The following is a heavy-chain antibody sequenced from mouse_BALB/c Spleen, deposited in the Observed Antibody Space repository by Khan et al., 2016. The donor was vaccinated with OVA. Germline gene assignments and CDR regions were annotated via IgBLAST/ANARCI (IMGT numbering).Heavy chain of an antibody. J-gene: IGHJ3*01. Sequence: EVQRVESGGDLVKPGGSLKLSCAASGFTFSSYSMSWVRQTPYKRLEWVATISSGGDYTYYPDSVKGRFTISRDNAKNTLYLQMSSLKSEDTAMYYCASHLTGSFAYWGQGTLVTVSA. D-gene: IGHD4-1*01. V-gene: IGHV5-6*01. CDR2: ISSGGDYT. CDR3: ASHLTGSFAY. CDR1: GFTFSSYS.